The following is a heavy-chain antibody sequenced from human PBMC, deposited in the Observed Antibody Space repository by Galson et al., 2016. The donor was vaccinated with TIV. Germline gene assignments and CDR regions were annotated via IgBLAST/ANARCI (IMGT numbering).Heavy chain of an antibody. V-gene: IGHV1-69*13. J-gene: IGHJ4*02. D-gene: IGHD3-22*01. CDR3: ARGEVYDSLDG. CDR1: GVTFISFA. Sequence: SVKVSCKASGVTFISFAISWVRQAPGQGLEWTGGIIPIFRTVHYAQRFQGRVTITADESTSTAYMELSSLRSEDTAVYYCARGEVYDSLDGWGQGTLVTVSS. CDR2: IIPIFRTV.